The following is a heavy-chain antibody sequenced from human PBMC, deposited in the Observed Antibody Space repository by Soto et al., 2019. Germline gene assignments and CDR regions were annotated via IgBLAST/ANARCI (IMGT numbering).Heavy chain of an antibody. Sequence: QVQLLQSGAEVKKPGSSVKFSCKASGGTFSSYAISWLRQALGQGLDWRGGIFPIFGIANYAQRFQGRVTITADESASTAYMELSSLRSEDTAVYYCATLSITMIVVKEISFDPWGQGTLVTVSS. J-gene: IGHJ5*02. CDR3: ATLSITMIVVKEISFDP. CDR1: GGTFSSYA. CDR2: IFPIFGIA. D-gene: IGHD3-22*01. V-gene: IGHV1-69*01.